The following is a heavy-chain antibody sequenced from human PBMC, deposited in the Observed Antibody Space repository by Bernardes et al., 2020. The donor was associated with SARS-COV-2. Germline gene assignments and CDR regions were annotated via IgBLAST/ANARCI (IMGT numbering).Heavy chain of an antibody. Sequence: GESLKISCKASGYSFTSAWIAWVRQVPGKGLEWMGMVYPGDSDGKYSPSFEGQVSFSADKSINTAYLQWNSLKASDSGMYFCARHEYQDGPGSYRHWGQGTRVTVSS. CDR2: VYPGDSDG. CDR1: GYSFTSAW. CDR3: ARHEYQDGPGSYRH. D-gene: IGHD3-10*01. J-gene: IGHJ4*02. V-gene: IGHV5-51*01.